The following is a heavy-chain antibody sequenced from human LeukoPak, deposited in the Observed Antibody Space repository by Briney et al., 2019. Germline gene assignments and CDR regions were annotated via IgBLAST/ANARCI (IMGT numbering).Heavy chain of an antibody. Sequence: GGSLRLSCAASGFTFSSYAMHWVRQAPGKGLEYVSAISSNGGSTYYANSVKGRFTISRDNSKNTLYLQMGSLRAEDTAVYYCARFSPLSSVPAVSSTGSCDYWGQGTLVTVSS. J-gene: IGHJ4*02. CDR2: ISSNGGST. CDR3: ARFSPLSSVPAVSSTGSCDY. CDR1: GFTFSSYA. V-gene: IGHV3-64*01. D-gene: IGHD2-2*01.